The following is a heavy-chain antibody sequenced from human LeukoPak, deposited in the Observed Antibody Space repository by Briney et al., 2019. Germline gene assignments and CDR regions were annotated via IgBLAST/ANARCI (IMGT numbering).Heavy chain of an antibody. V-gene: IGHV1-2*02. CDR3: ARVCSGGSCYPQYNWFDP. J-gene: IGHJ5*02. CDR2: VHPNSGET. D-gene: IGHD2-15*01. Sequence: ASVKVSCKASGYTFTAHHLHWVRRAPGQGLQWMGWVHPNSGETNYAQKFQGRVTMTRDTSISTAYMELSRLRSDDTAVYYCARVCSGGSCYPQYNWFDPWGQGTLVTVSS. CDR1: GYTFTAHH.